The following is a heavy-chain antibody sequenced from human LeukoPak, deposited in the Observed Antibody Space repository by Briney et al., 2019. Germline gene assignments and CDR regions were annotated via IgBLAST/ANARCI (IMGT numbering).Heavy chain of an antibody. D-gene: IGHD6-13*01. CDR1: GGSISSGSYY. J-gene: IGHJ6*03. V-gene: IGHV4-61*02. CDR2: IYTSGST. Sequence: PSQTLSLTCTVSGGSISSGSYYWSWIRQPAGKGLEWIGRIYTSGSTNYNPSLKSRVTISVDTSKNQFSLKLSSVTAADTAVYYCARASSSWYASYYYYYYMDVWGKGTTVTVSS. CDR3: ARASSSWYASYYYYYYMDV.